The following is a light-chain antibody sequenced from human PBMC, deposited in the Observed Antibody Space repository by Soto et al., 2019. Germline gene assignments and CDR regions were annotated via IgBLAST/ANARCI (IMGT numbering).Light chain of an antibody. V-gene: IGKV3-15*01. CDR3: QQYNNWPPDRT. Sequence: EIVMTQSPATLSVSPGERATLSCRASQSVSSNLARYQQKPGQAPRLLIYGASTRATGIPARFSGSGSGTEFTLTISSLQSEHFAIYFCQQYNNWPPDRTFGQGTKVEIK. CDR2: GAS. CDR1: QSVSSN. J-gene: IGKJ1*01.